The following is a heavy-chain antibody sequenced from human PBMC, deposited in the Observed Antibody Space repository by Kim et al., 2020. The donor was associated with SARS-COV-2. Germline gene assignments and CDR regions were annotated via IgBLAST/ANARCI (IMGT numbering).Heavy chain of an antibody. CDR3: ARGYDSTGGDAFDI. Sequence: ADSVKGRFTSTRDNAKNSLYLQMNSLRAEDTAVYYCARGYDSTGGDAFDIWGQGTMVTVSS. D-gene: IGHD3-22*01. V-gene: IGHV3-21*01. J-gene: IGHJ3*02.